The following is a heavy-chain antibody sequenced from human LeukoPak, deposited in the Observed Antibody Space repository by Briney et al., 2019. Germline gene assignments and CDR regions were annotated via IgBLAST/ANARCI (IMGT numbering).Heavy chain of an antibody. CDR1: GGSISTYY. D-gene: IGHD2-2*01. CDR3: ARGRRTSCLDY. V-gene: IGHV4-59*12. CDR2: IYYSGST. Sequence: SETLSLTCTVSGGSISTYYWSWIRQPAGKGLEWIGYIYYSGSTNYNPSLKSRVTISVDTSKNQFSLKLSSVTAADTAVYYCARGRRTSCLDYWGQEPLVTVSS. J-gene: IGHJ4*02.